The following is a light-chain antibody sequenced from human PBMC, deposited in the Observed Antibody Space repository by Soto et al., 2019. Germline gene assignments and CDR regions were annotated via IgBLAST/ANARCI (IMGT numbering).Light chain of an antibody. CDR2: AAS. CDR3: EKLNSNPQT. V-gene: IGKV1-9*01. Sequence: DIPLTQSPSFLSASVGDRVTITCRASQGISSYLAWYQQKPGKAPKLLIYAASTLQSGVPSRFRGSGSGTEFSLTISSLQTEDFATYYCEKLNSNPQTFGPGTKLAIK. CDR1: QGISSY. J-gene: IGKJ2*01.